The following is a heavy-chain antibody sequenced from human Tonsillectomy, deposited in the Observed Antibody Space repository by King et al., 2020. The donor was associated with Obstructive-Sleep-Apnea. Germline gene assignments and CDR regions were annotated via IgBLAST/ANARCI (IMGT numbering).Heavy chain of an antibody. CDR3: ARDRVYGSGSYYSYGLDV. J-gene: IGHJ6*02. D-gene: IGHD3-10*01. Sequence: QLQESGPGLVRPSETLSLTCSVSGGSISSSNSYWGWVRQPPGRGLEWIGSSHSSGKNYSNPSLRSRVTISLDTSKRQFSLKLTSVTAADTAVYFCARDRVYGSGSYYSYGLDVWGHGTTVSVSS. V-gene: IGHV4-39*07. CDR2: SHSSGKN. CDR1: GGSISSSNSY.